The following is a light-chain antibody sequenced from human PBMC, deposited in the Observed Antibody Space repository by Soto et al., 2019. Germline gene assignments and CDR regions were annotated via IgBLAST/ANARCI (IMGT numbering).Light chain of an antibody. Sequence: IVMTQSPATLSVSPGERATLSCRASQSISTKLAWYQQKPGQAPRLLIYGASTRATGIPVRFSGSGSGTEFTLTTTSLQFEDFAVYYCQEYNDWRPITFGGGTKVDI. V-gene: IGKV3-15*01. J-gene: IGKJ4*01. CDR3: QEYNDWRPIT. CDR1: QSISTK. CDR2: GAS.